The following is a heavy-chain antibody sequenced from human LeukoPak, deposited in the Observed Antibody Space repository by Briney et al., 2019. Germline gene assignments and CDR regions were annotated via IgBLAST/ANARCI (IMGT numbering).Heavy chain of an antibody. V-gene: IGHV4-30-4*01. CDR1: GGSISSGDYY. J-gene: IGHJ4*02. CDR3: ARAPRAIQLWLHLSYFDY. D-gene: IGHD5-18*01. CDR2: IYYSGST. Sequence: SQTLSLTCTVSGGSISSGDYYWSWIRQPPGKGLEWIGYIYYSGSTYYNPSFKSRVTISVDTSKNQFSLKLSSVTAADTAVYYCARAPRAIQLWLHLSYFDYWGQGTLVTVSS.